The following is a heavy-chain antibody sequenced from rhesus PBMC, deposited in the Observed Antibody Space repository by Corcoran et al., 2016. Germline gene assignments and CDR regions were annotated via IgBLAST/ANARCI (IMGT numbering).Heavy chain of an antibody. D-gene: IGHD4-29*01. CDR3: TNLFTDYAPLDY. V-gene: IGHV4-80*01. Sequence: QVQLQESGPGLVKPSETLSLTCAVSGASISRYWWTWIRKTPGKALEWIGEINGDTGRTNDSPSLTSRVTISKDASKIQFSLNLSSVTDADTALYYCTNLFTDYAPLDYWGQGVLVTVSS. J-gene: IGHJ4*01. CDR2: INGDTGRT. CDR1: GASISRYW.